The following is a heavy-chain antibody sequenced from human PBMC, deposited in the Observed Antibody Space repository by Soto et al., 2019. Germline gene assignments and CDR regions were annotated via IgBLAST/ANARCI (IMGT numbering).Heavy chain of an antibody. CDR1: GYSFTSYW. CDR2: IDPSDSYT. D-gene: IGHD3-9*01. J-gene: IGHJ6*02. Sequence: PGESLKISCKGSGYSFTSYWISWVRQMPGKGLEWMGRIDPSDSYTNYSPSFQGHVTISADKSISTAYLQWSSLKASDTAMYYCATLLTQVPRDNREMDVRGQGTTVTVSS. V-gene: IGHV5-10-1*01. CDR3: ATLLTQVPRDNREMDV.